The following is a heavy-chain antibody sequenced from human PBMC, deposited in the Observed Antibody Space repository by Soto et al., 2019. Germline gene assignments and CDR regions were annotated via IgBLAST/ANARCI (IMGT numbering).Heavy chain of an antibody. Sequence: EVQLLESGGGLVQPGGSLRLSCAASGFTFSSYAMSWVRQAPGKGLEWVSAISGSGGSTYYADSVKGRFTISRDNSKNTLYLQMNSLRAEDTAVYYCAKDGLVVVVAAPPRGYDMDVWGQGTTVTVSS. D-gene: IGHD2-15*01. CDR1: GFTFSSYA. CDR2: ISGSGGST. V-gene: IGHV3-23*01. CDR3: AKDGLVVVVAAPPRGYDMDV. J-gene: IGHJ6*02.